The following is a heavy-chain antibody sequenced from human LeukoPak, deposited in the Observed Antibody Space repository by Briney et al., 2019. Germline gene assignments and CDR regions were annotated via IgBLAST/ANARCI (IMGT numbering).Heavy chain of an antibody. CDR3: ATSDTVSTYNWFDP. Sequence: PWETLSLTCNVSGGSISSNTYFWGWIRRPPGKGLEWIGSIRYSWSTYYNPSLKSRVTISVDTSKNQFSLNLSPLTAAETAVYYCATSDTVSTYNWFDPWGQGTLVSVS. CDR2: IRYSWST. CDR1: GGSISSNTYF. J-gene: IGHJ5*02. V-gene: IGHV4-39*01. D-gene: IGHD5/OR15-5a*01.